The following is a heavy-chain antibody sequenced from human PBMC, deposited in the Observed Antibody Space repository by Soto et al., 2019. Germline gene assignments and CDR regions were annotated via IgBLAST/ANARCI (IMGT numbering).Heavy chain of an antibody. CDR1: GYTFSSYY. J-gene: IGHJ4*02. CDR3: AREWSGYDF. V-gene: IGHV1-46*03. D-gene: IGHD5-12*01. CDR2: NNPSGGTT. Sequence: QVQLVQSGAEVKKPGASVMVSCKSSGYTFSSYYIHWVRQPPGQGLEWMGINNPSGGTTNYAQKFHGRGILTRDPSTITDYKELSSLRPEDKAVQYCAREWSGYDFWGQGTLVSVSS.